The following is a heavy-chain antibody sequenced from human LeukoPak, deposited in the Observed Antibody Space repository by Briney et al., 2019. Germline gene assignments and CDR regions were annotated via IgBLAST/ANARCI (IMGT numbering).Heavy chain of an antibody. D-gene: IGHD4-17*01. CDR2: IYYSGST. V-gene: IGHV4-59*01. CDR3: ARVEAVPETTVTTAGSRAVDI. CDR1: GGSISSYY. J-gene: IGHJ3*02. Sequence: SETLSLTCTVSGGSISSYYWSWIRQPPGKGLEWIGYIYYSGSTNYNPSLKSRVTISVDTSKNQFSLKLSSVTAADTAVYYCARVEAVPETTVTTAGSRAVDIWGQGTMVTVSS.